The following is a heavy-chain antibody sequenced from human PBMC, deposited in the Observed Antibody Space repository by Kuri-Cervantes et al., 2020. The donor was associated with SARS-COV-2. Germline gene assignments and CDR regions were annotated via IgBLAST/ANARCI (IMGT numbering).Heavy chain of an antibody. D-gene: IGHD3-3*01. CDR3: ASSRSITIFGVVINYYHGMDV. CDR1: GYTFTSYD. CDR2: MNPNSGNT. V-gene: IGHV1-8*01. Sequence: ASVKVSCKASGYTFTSYDINWVRQATGQGLEWMGWMNPNSGNTGYAQKFQGRVTMTRNTSRSTAYMELSSLRSEDTAVYYCASSRSITIFGVVINYYHGMDVWGQGTTVTVSS. J-gene: IGHJ6*02.